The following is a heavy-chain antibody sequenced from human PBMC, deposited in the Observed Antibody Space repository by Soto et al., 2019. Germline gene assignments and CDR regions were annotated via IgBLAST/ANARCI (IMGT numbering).Heavy chain of an antibody. V-gene: IGHV4-31*03. CDR3: ARASITRSVDRSCPAMFDP. D-gene: IGHD1-26*01. CDR1: GGSISNVNYY. J-gene: IGHJ5*02. Sequence: PSETLSLTCTVSGGSISNVNYYWSWIRHHPGKGLEWIGYIYYTGSTYYSPSLESRVAISVDTSQNQFSMKMGAVTAADTAGYFCARASITRSVDRSCPAMFDPWGQGTLVTVSS. CDR2: IYYTGST.